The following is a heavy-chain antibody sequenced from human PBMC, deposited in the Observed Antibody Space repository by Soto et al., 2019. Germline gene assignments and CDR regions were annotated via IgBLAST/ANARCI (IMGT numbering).Heavy chain of an antibody. V-gene: IGHV3-53*01. CDR1: GFSVTSNY. CDR2: IYAGGNT. J-gene: IGHJ4*02. D-gene: IGHD3-9*01. Sequence: GGSLRLSCAASGFSVTSNYMTWVRQAPGKGLECVSVIYAGGNTYYPDSVKGRFTISSDNSKNTLFLQMNNLRAEDTAVYYCARVTTFYDILTSSYALNYFDYWGQGARVTVSS. CDR3: ARVTTFYDILTSSYALNYFDY.